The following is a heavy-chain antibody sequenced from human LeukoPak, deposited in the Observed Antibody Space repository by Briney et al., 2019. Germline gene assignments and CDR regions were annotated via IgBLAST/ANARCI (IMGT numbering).Heavy chain of an antibody. J-gene: IGHJ4*02. Sequence: GGSLRLSCETSGFTFNNYAMSWVRQAPGKGLEWVSAIDSSGIGTFYADSVKGRFTISRDISRSTVYLQMNSLRGGDTAIYFCAKHSGQGDLNYWGQGALVTVSS. CDR3: AKHSGQGDLNY. D-gene: IGHD6-19*01. V-gene: IGHV3-23*01. CDR2: IDSSGIGT. CDR1: GFTFNNYA.